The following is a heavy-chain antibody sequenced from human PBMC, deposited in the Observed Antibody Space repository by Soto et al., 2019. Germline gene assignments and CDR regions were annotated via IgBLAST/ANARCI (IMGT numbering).Heavy chain of an antibody. J-gene: IGHJ4*02. Sequence: SETLSLTCTVSGGSISSGGYYWSWIRQHPGKGLEWVGYIYYSGSTYYNPSLKSRVTISVDTSKNQFSLNLSSVTAADTAVYYCTRGSYYPSDYWGQGTLVTVSS. CDR1: GGSISSGGYY. CDR2: IYYSGST. D-gene: IGHD3-10*01. V-gene: IGHV4-31*03. CDR3: TRGSYYPSDY.